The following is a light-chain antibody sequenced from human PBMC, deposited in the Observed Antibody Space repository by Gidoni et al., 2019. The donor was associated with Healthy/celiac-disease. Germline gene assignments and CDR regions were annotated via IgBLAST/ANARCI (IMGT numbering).Light chain of an antibody. Sequence: DIVFPHSPATRSLSPGESATLSCRASQSVSSSYLAWYQQKPGQAPRLLIYGASSRATGIPDRFSGSGSGTDFTLTISRLEPEDFAVYYCQQYGSSPLTFGGXTKVEIK. CDR1: QSVSSSY. V-gene: IGKV3-20*01. J-gene: IGKJ4*01. CDR2: GAS. CDR3: QQYGSSPLT.